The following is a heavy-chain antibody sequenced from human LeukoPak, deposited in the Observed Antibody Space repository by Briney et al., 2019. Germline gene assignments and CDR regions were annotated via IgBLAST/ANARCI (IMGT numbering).Heavy chain of an antibody. Sequence: GGSLRLSCAATGFKFSDNAMHWVRLAPGKGLEWVAVISYDGSNQYYADSVKGRFTISRDNSKNTLYLQMNSLRAEDTAVYYCAKDRRKAGYAFDYWGQGTLVTVSS. J-gene: IGHJ4*02. D-gene: IGHD5-12*01. CDR1: GFKFSDNA. CDR3: AKDRRKAGYAFDY. CDR2: ISYDGSNQ. V-gene: IGHV3-30*18.